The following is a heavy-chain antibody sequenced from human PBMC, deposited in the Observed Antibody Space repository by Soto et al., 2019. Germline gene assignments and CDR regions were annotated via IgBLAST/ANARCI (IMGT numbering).Heavy chain of an antibody. CDR3: SIRSYAALAQFDP. J-gene: IGHJ5*02. D-gene: IGHD3-16*01. CDR2: IYPGDSDT. V-gene: IGHV5-51*01. Sequence: PGESLKISCKGSGYSFTSYWIGWVRQMPGKGLEWMGIIYPGDSDTRYSLSFQGQVTISAXXXIXXXYXQXXXLXASDTAMYYCSIRSYAALAQFDPRGQRTLVTVSS. CDR1: GYSFTSYW.